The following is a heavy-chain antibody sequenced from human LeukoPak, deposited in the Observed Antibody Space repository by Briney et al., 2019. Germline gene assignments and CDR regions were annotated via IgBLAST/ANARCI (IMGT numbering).Heavy chain of an antibody. Sequence: GSSVKVSCKASGGTFSSYAISWVRQAPGQGLEWMGGIIPIFGTANYAQKFQGRVTITADESTSTAYMELSSLRSEDTAVYYCARGDDYYDSSGYDFDYWGQGTLVTVSS. J-gene: IGHJ4*02. V-gene: IGHV1-69*01. CDR2: IIPIFGTA. CDR3: ARGDDYYDSSGYDFDY. CDR1: GGTFSSYA. D-gene: IGHD3-22*01.